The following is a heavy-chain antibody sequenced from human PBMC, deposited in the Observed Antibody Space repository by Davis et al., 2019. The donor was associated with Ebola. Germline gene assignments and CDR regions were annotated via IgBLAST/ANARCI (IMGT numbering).Heavy chain of an antibody. CDR3: ARGKTVAGTRGLSWFDP. J-gene: IGHJ5*02. V-gene: IGHV3-64D*08. CDR1: GFTFSSYA. CDR2: ISSNGGST. Sequence: GGSLRLSCSASGFTFSSYAMHWVRQAPGKGLEYVSAISSNGGSTYYADSVTGRFTISRYNSKNTLYLQMSSLRAEDTAVFYCARGKTVAGTRGLSWFDPWGPGTLVTVSS. D-gene: IGHD6-19*01.